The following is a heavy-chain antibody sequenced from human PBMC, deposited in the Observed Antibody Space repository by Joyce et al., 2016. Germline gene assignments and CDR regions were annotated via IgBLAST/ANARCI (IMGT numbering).Heavy chain of an antibody. J-gene: IGHJ6*02. Sequence: HLQESGPGLVKPSETLSLTCTISGDSFSDTSYYWSWIRQPPGKGLEWLGFIYSSDTIHYNPSLGGSLSISARAAKKQCSPRLTSVLSEDAAVYYCAASLPSRVGGFQFFGLDVWGQGTTVIVS. CDR2: IYSSDTI. V-gene: IGHV4-61*01. CDR1: GDSFSDTSYY. D-gene: IGHD3-10*01. CDR3: AASLPSRVGGFQFFGLDV.